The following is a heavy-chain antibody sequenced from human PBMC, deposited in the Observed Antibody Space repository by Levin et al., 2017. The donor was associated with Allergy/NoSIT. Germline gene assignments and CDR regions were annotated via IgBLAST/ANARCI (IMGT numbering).Heavy chain of an antibody. CDR1: GYTFTGYY. CDR2: INPNSGGT. Sequence: ASVKVSCKASGYTFTGYYMHWVRQAPGQGLEWMGWINPNSGGTNYAQKFQGRVTMTRDTSISTAYMELSRLRSDDTAVYYCARDDSSGWYGVDYWGQGTLVTVSS. CDR3: ARDDSSGWYGVDY. D-gene: IGHD6-19*01. J-gene: IGHJ4*02. V-gene: IGHV1-2*02.